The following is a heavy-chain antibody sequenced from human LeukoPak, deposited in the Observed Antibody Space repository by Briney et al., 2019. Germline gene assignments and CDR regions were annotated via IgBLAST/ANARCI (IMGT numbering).Heavy chain of an antibody. Sequence: GGSLRLSCAASGFTVSSNYMSWVRQAPGKGLEWVSDIYSGGSTYYADSVKGRFTISRDNSKNTLYLQMNSLRAEDTAVYYCARVRDGYNYDYWGQGTLVTVSS. J-gene: IGHJ4*02. CDR3: ARVRDGYNYDY. D-gene: IGHD5-24*01. V-gene: IGHV3-66*01. CDR1: GFTVSSNY. CDR2: IYSGGST.